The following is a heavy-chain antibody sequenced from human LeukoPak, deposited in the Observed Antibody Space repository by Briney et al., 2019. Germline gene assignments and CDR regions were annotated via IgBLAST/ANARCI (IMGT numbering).Heavy chain of an antibody. Sequence: SETLSLTCAVSGGSISSSNWWSWVRQPPGKGLEWIGEIYHSGSTNYNPSLKSRVTISVDTSKNQFSLKLSSVTAADTAVYYCASSFLTGYSALDYWGQGTLVTVSS. D-gene: IGHD3-9*01. CDR2: IYHSGST. V-gene: IGHV4-4*02. J-gene: IGHJ4*02. CDR1: GGSISSSNW. CDR3: ASSFLTGYSALDY.